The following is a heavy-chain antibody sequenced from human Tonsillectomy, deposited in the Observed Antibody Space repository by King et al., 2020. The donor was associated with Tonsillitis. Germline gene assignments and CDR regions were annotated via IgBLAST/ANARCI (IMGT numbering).Heavy chain of an antibody. CDR3: AKAFYGDYGASGDYFDY. CDR1: GFTFDDYA. V-gene: IGHV3-9*01. CDR2: IIWYSGSI. Sequence: VQLVESGGGLVQPGRSLRLSCAASGFTFDDYAMHWVRNAPGKGLEWVSGIIWYSGSIGYADSVKGRFTISRDNAKNSLYLQMNRLRAEDTALYYCAKAFYGDYGASGDYFDYWGQGTLVTVSS. J-gene: IGHJ4*02. D-gene: IGHD4-17*01.